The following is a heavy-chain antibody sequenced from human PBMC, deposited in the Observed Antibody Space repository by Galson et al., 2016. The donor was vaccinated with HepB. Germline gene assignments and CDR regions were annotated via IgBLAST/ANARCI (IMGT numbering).Heavy chain of an antibody. CDR2: IYSTGYT. V-gene: IGHV4-31*03. D-gene: IGHD4-17*01. J-gene: IGHJ4*02. CDR1: GVSISRGGRY. Sequence: LSLTCTVSGVSISRGGRYWSWIRQHPGKGLEWIGYIYSTGYTHYNPSLKSRVTISEDTSKSQFSLMLRSVTAADTAVYYCARGGENYGDYVVYWGQGPLVIVSS. CDR3: ARGGENYGDYVVY.